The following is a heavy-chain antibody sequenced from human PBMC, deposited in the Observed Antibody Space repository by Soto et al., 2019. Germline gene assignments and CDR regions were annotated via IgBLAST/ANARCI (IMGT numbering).Heavy chain of an antibody. D-gene: IGHD6-19*01. CDR1: GFTFSGYS. CDR2: INTNGVNT. V-gene: IGHV3-64*01. Sequence: EVQLVESGGGLVQPGGSLRLSCEASGFTFSGYSMFWVGQAPGKGLEYVSAINTNGVNTFYAKSVKGRFTISRDNSKNTMYLQMGSLRAEDMAVYYCARGRVEDSSGWATYFDYWGQGTLVTVSS. CDR3: ARGRVEDSSGWATYFDY. J-gene: IGHJ4*02.